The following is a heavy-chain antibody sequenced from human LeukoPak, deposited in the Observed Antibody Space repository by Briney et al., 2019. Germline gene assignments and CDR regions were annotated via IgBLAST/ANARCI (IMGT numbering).Heavy chain of an antibody. V-gene: IGHV4-39*01. Sequence: SETLSLTCSVSGGSISSSSFYWGWIRQPPGRGLELIGSIYYSGTTYSNPSLESRVTISIDTSTNKFSLNLSSVTAADTAVYYCARQHGGINTRYYYYMDVWGKGTTVTVSS. J-gene: IGHJ6*03. CDR2: IYYSGTT. CDR1: GGSISSSSFY. CDR3: ARQHGGINTRYYYYMDV. D-gene: IGHD3-16*01.